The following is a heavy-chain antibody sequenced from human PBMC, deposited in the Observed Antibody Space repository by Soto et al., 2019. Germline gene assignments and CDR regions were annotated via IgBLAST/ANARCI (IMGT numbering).Heavy chain of an antibody. CDR3: ARHGVSDYYYYGMDV. CDR1: GFTFSDHY. V-gene: IGHV3-72*01. CDR2: TRNKANSYTT. J-gene: IGHJ6*02. Sequence: EVQLVESGGGLVQPGGSLRLSCAASGFTFSDHYMDWVRQAPGKGLEWVGRTRNKANSYTTEYVASVKGRFTISRDDSKNSLYLQMNSLKTEDTAVYYCARHGVSDYYYYGMDVWGQGTTVTVSS. D-gene: IGHD1-26*01.